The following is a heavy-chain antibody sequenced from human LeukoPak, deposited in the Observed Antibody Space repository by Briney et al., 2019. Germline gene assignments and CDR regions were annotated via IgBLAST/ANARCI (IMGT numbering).Heavy chain of an antibody. CDR1: GFSLSTTGVG. V-gene: IGHV2-5*01. D-gene: IGHD3-22*01. Sequence: SGPTLVKPTQTLTPTCTFSGFSLSTTGVGVTWVRQPPGKALEWLALIYWNDDKHYSPSLKTRLTITRDTSKNQVVLTMTNMDPVDTATYYCAHDRAGIGFDPWGQGTLVTVSS. CDR3: AHDRAGIGFDP. CDR2: IYWNDDK. J-gene: IGHJ5*02.